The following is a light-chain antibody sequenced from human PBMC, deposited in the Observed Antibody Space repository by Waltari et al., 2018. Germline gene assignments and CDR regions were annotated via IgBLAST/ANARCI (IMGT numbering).Light chain of an antibody. V-gene: IGLV2-14*01. CDR1: SSDVGGYNY. Sequence: QSALTPPASVSGSPGQSIPISCTGPSSDVGGYNYVSWYQQHPGKAPKLMIYEVSNRPSGVSNRFSGSKSGNTASLTISGLQAEDEADYYCSSYTSSSTLVFGGGTKLTVL. J-gene: IGLJ2*01. CDR2: EVS. CDR3: SSYTSSSTLV.